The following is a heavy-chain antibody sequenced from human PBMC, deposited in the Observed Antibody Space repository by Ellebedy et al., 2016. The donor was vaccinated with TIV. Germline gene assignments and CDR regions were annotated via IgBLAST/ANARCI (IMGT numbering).Heavy chain of an antibody. CDR3: ARTSTMVRGALDY. D-gene: IGHD3-10*01. V-gene: IGHV4-59*01. CDR2: FHYSGTT. CDR1: DGSIRNYH. Sequence: SETLSLTXTVSDGSIRNYHWSWIRQSPGKGLEWIGYFHYSGTTNYNPSLKSRLSISVDTSKNQFSLNLSSVTAADTGVYYGARTSTMVRGALDYWGQGTLVTVSS. J-gene: IGHJ4*02.